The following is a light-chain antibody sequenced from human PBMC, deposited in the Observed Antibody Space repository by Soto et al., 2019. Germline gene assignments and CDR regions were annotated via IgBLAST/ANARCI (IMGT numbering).Light chain of an antibody. J-gene: IGKJ3*01. CDR2: AAS. CDR1: QGIGND. Sequence: DIHLTQSQSFLSASVGDRVTITCRASQGIGNDLAWYQQKPGKAPKLLVYAASTLQSGVPPRFSGSGSGTEFTLTIRSLQPEDFATYYCGQLYSRPYTFGPGTQVDIK. CDR3: GQLYSRPYT. V-gene: IGKV1-9*01.